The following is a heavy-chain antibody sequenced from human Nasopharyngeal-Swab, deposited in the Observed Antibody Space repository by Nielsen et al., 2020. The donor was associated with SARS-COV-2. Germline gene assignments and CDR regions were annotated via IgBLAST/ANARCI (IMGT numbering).Heavy chain of an antibody. CDR3: ARDHYSSPSGPSNFDY. CDR2: ITGSGDAT. CDR1: GFTFSSYT. Sequence: GGSLRLSCGASGFTFSSYTMSWVRQAPGRGLEWVSAITGSGDATNYADSVRGRFTISRDNSKSTLYLQMNSLRVEDTAVYYCARDHYSSPSGPSNFDYWGQGTLVTVSS. J-gene: IGHJ4*02. D-gene: IGHD6-6*01. V-gene: IGHV3-23*01.